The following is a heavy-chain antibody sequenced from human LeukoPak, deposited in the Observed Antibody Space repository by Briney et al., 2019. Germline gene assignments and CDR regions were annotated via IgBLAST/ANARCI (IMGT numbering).Heavy chain of an antibody. V-gene: IGHV5-51*01. CDR1: GYSFSNYW. D-gene: IGHD6-13*01. CDR3: ARQGYNSTWDRYLAY. J-gene: IGHJ4*02. Sequence: GESLKISCKGSGYSFSNYWIGWVRQMPGKGLEWMGIIYPGDSDVRYSPSFQGQVTISADKSISTAYLQWSSLQASHTAMYYCARQGYNSTWDRYLAYWGQGTQVTVSS. CDR2: IYPGDSDV.